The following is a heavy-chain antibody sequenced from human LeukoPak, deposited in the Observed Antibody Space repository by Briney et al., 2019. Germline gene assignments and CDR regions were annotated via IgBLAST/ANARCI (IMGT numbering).Heavy chain of an antibody. CDR1: GFTFDNYG. V-gene: IGHV3-23*01. CDR3: AKSRSDSPDAFDI. D-gene: IGHD2-21*02. J-gene: IGHJ3*02. Sequence: GGSLRLSCAASGFTFDNYGMTWVRQAPGKGLEWVSTISSSGGSTYYADSVKGRFTISRDNSKNTLYLQMNSLRAEDTAVYYCAKSRSDSPDAFDIWGQGTMVTVSS. CDR2: ISSSGGST.